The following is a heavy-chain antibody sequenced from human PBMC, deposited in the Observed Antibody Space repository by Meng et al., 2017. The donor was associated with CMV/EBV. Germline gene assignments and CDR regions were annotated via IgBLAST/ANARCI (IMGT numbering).Heavy chain of an antibody. Sequence: GRSLRLSCAASGLTSSSYAMHWARQAPGKGLEWVAVISYDGSNKYYADSVKGRFTISRDNSKNTLYLQMNSLRAEDTAVYYCARGSYCSSTSCYKTGYYGMDVWGQGTTVTVSS. D-gene: IGHD2-2*02. CDR2: ISYDGSNK. CDR1: GLTSSSYA. J-gene: IGHJ6*02. V-gene: IGHV3-30-3*01. CDR3: ARGSYCSSTSCYKTGYYGMDV.